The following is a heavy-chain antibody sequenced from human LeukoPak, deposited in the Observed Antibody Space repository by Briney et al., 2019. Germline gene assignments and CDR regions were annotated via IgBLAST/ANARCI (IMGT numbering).Heavy chain of an antibody. D-gene: IGHD4-23*01. CDR2: IYYSGST. J-gene: IGHJ6*02. V-gene: IGHV4-39*01. CDR3: ARLFSGYSQPHYYYGMDV. Sequence: SETLSLTCTVSGGSISSSSYYWGWIRQPPGKGLEWIGSIYYSGSTYYNPSLKSRVTISVDTSKNQFSLKLSSVTAADTAVYYCARLFSGYSQPHYYYGMDVWGQGTTVTVSS. CDR1: GGSISSSSYY.